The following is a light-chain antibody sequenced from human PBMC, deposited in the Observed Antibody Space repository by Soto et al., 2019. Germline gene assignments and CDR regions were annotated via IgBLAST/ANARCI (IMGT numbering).Light chain of an antibody. J-gene: IGKJ1*01. CDR1: QSISIY. CDR3: QQSYSTPWT. V-gene: IGKV1-39*01. Sequence: DIQMTQSPSSLSASVGDRVTITCRASQSISIYVNWYQQKPGKAPKLLIYAASSLQSGVPSRFSGSGSGTDFALTISSLQPEDFATYYCQQSYSTPWTFGQGTKVEI. CDR2: AAS.